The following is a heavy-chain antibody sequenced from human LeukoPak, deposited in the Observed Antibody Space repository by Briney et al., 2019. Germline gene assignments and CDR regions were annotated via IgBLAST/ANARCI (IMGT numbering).Heavy chain of an antibody. V-gene: IGHV1-69*06. D-gene: IGHD2-2*01. J-gene: IGHJ5*02. CDR1: GVTFNNDV. CDR3: ARGMGVLVPAATWFDP. Sequence: SVKVSCKASGVTFNNDVITWVRQAPGQGLECMGGIIPMFGTANYAQKVQGRVTITADKSTNTAYMELSSLTSEDTAVYYCARGMGVLVPAATWFDPWGQGTLVTVSS. CDR2: IIPMFGTA.